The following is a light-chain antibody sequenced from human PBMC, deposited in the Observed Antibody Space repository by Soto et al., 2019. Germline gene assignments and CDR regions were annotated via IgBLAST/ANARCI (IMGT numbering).Light chain of an antibody. Sequence: QSVLTQPASVSGSPGQSITISCTGTSSDVGGYNYVSWYQQHPGKATILMIYEVNNRPSEVSNRFSGSKSGNTASLTISGLQPEDEADYYCNSYTSRYTFVLGTGTKVTVL. CDR1: SSDVGGYNY. CDR2: EVN. V-gene: IGLV2-14*01. CDR3: NSYTSRYTFV. J-gene: IGLJ1*01.